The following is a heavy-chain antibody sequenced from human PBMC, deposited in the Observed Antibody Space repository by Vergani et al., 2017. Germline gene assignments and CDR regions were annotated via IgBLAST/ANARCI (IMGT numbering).Heavy chain of an antibody. Sequence: QVQLQESGPGLVKPSETLSLTCTVSGGSISSHYWSWIRQPPGKGLERIGYIYYSGSTNYNPSLKSRVTISVDTAKNQFSLKLSSVTAADTAVYYCARHRTVDTARVIGWDYAFDIWGQGTMVTVSS. J-gene: IGHJ3*02. D-gene: IGHD5-18*01. CDR3: ARHRTVDTARVIGWDYAFDI. CDR1: GGSISSHY. CDR2: IYYSGST. V-gene: IGHV4-59*08.